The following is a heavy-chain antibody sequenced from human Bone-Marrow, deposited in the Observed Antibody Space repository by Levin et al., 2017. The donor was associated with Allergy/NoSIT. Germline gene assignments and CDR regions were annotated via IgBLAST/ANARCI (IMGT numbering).Heavy chain of an antibody. J-gene: IGHJ5*02. V-gene: IGHV1-8*01. CDR2: MNPNSGNT. D-gene: IGHD3-3*01. Sequence: GASVKVSCKASGYTFTSYDINWVRQATGQGLEWMGWMNPNSGNTGYAQKFQGRVTMTRNTSISTAYMELSSLRSEDTAVYYCAREAGAGVGNWFDPWGQGTLVTVSS. CDR3: AREAGAGVGNWFDP. CDR1: GYTFTSYD.